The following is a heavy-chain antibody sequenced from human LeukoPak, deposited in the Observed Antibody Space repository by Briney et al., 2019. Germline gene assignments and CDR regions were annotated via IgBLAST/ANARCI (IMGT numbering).Heavy chain of an antibody. CDR1: GFTFSSYA. Sequence: PGGSLRLSCAASGFTFSSYAMHWVRQAPGKGLEYVSAISSNGGGTYYANSVKGRFTISRDNSKNTLYLQMGSLRADDMAVYYCARDMEATKRWARGPLDYWGQGTLVTVSS. V-gene: IGHV3-64*01. CDR3: ARDMEATKRWARGPLDY. CDR2: ISSNGGGT. D-gene: IGHD5-12*01. J-gene: IGHJ4*02.